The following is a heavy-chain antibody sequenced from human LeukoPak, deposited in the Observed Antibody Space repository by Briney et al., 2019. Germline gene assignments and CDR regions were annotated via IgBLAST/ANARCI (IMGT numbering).Heavy chain of an antibody. Sequence: PGGSLRLSCAASGFTFSSYAMSWVRQAPGKGLEWVSAISGSGGSTYYADSVKGRFTISRDNSKNTLYLQMNSLRAEDTAVYYCTKHGAADANGNAANDAFDIWGQGTMVTVSS. D-gene: IGHD6-13*01. CDR2: ISGSGGST. J-gene: IGHJ3*02. V-gene: IGHV3-23*01. CDR3: TKHGAADANGNAANDAFDI. CDR1: GFTFSSYA.